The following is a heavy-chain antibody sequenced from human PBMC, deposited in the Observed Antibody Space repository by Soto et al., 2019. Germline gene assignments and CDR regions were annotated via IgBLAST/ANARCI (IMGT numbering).Heavy chain of an antibody. CDR3: ARGGSESSTWFPWFDP. Sequence: QVQLLESGGALVKPGGSLRLSCAASGFSFSDYYMSWIRQAPGKGLEWVSYIDSSGSNIFYADSVKGRFTISRDNANNSLYLQLSSLRDEDTAVYYCARGGSESSTWFPWFDPWGQGTLVTVSS. CDR2: IDSSGSNI. D-gene: IGHD6-13*01. V-gene: IGHV3-11*01. J-gene: IGHJ5*02. CDR1: GFSFSDYY.